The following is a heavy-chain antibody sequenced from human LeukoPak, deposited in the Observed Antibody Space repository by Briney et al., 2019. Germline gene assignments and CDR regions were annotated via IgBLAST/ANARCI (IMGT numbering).Heavy chain of an antibody. CDR2: INSAGNAV. CDR1: GFTFSDYY. D-gene: IGHD2-21*02. Sequence: GGSLRLSCAASGFTFSDYYMSWIRQAPGKGLEWISYINSAGNAVYSADSVKGRFAISRDNTKNSLYLQVSSLGPEDTAVYYCARYRKTAYYFDYRGQGTLVTVSS. V-gene: IGHV3-11*01. CDR3: ARYRKTAYYFDY. J-gene: IGHJ4*02.